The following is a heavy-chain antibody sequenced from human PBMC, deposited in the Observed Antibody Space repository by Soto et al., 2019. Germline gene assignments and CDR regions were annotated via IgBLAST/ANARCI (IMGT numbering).Heavy chain of an antibody. J-gene: IGHJ4*02. CDR1: GFTFSRYA. CDR2: IFESGRSA. D-gene: IGHD4-17*01. CDR3: AREIRGTTVTTNFDY. Sequence: LGGSLRLSCVASGFTFSRYALTWVRQAPGKGLEWVSTIFESGRSAYYADSVKGRFTISRDNSKNTLYLRMNSLRAEDTAIYFCAREIRGTTVTTNFDYWGQGTLVTVSS. V-gene: IGHV3-23*01.